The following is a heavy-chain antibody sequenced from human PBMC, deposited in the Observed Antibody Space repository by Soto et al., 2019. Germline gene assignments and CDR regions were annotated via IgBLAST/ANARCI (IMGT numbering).Heavy chain of an antibody. CDR2: IIPIFGTA. CDR3: VIAAAGTYYYYYGMYV. CDR1: GGTFSSYA. Sequence: VKVSCKASGGTFSSYAISWVRQAPGQGLEWMGGIIPIFGTANYAQKFQGRVTITADESTSTAYMELSSLRSEDTAVYYCVIAAAGTYYYYYGMYVWSQGTTVTV. V-gene: IGHV1-69*13. D-gene: IGHD6-13*01. J-gene: IGHJ6*02.